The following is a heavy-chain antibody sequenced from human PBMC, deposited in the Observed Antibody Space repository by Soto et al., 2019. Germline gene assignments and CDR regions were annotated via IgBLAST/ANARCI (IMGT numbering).Heavy chain of an antibody. CDR2: IYYSWST. J-gene: IGHJ4*02. D-gene: IGHD3-22*01. CDR1: GVTVSGGGYY. Sequence: ATASLPYPVSGVTVSGGGYYCSWIRPPPGKGLEWIGYIYYSWSTNYNPSLKSRVTISVDTSKNQFSLKLSLRAEDAAAYYCVKWHTSNFDSLPFTGFDFWGQGTQVNVSA. CDR3: VKWHTSNFDSLPFTGFDF. V-gene: IGHV4-61*08.